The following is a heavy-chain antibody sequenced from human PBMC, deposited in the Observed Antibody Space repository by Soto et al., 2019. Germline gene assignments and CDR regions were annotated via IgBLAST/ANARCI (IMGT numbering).Heavy chain of an antibody. CDR3: ARDRVGYYYDSSGYYLRPSDDAFDI. V-gene: IGHV4-31*03. CDR1: GGSISSGGYY. Sequence: SETLSLTCTVSGGSISSGGYYWSWIRQHPGKGLEWIGYIYYSGSTYYNPTLKSRVTISGDTSKNQFSLKLSSVTAAVTAVYYCARDRVGYYYDSSGYYLRPSDDAFDIWCQGTMVTVSS. D-gene: IGHD3-22*01. J-gene: IGHJ3*02. CDR2: IYYSGST.